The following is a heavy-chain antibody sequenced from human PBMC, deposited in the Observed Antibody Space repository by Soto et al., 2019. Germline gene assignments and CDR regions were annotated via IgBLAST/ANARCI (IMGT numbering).Heavy chain of an antibody. Sequence: ASVKVSCKASGYTFTSYDINWVRQATGQGLEWMGWMNPNSGNTGYAQKFQGRVTMTRNTSISTAYMELSSLRSEDTAVYYCAKGGVYNWNDGLDYWGQGTLVTVSS. CDR2: MNPNSGNT. V-gene: IGHV1-8*01. D-gene: IGHD1-20*01. CDR1: GYTFTSYD. CDR3: AKGGVYNWNDGLDY. J-gene: IGHJ4*02.